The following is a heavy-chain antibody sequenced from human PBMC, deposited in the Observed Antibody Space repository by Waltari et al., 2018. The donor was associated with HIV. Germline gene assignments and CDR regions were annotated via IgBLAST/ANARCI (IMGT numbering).Heavy chain of an antibody. CDR3: ARWGYCSGDSGNVGPMDV. CDR2: SSAGGGRV. CDR1: GFTFSTYA. V-gene: IGHV3-23*01. J-gene: IGHJ6*02. D-gene: IGHD2-15*01. Sequence: EVQLLESGGRALQPGGSLTLYCAASGFTFSTYAMAWVRQCPDRGLEWRSESSAGGGRVNYTGSVEGRANISRGNSKNTVDLQINRLCADDTGVYSGARWGYCSGDSGNVGPMDVWGQGTIVIVSS.